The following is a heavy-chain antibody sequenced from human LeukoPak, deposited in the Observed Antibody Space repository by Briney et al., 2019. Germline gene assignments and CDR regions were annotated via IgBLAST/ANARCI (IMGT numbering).Heavy chain of an antibody. Sequence: GGSLSLSCAASGITFTDHVMHWVRQAPGKGLEWVALIWYDAGRRYFADSVKGRFTISRDNSKNTLFLQMNSLRAEDTAVYYCAREGSGDFNLWGQGTMVTVSS. D-gene: IGHD3-10*01. CDR3: AREGSGDFNL. CDR1: GITFTDHV. CDR2: IWYDAGRR. V-gene: IGHV3-30*02. J-gene: IGHJ3*01.